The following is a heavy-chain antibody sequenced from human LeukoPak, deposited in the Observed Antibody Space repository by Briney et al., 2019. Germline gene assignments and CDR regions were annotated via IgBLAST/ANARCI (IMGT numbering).Heavy chain of an antibody. D-gene: IGHD2-21*01. J-gene: IGHJ3*02. CDR2: INPNSGGT. Sequence: GASVKVSCKASGYTFTGYYMHWVRQAPGQGLEWMGRINPNSGGTNYAQKFQGRVTMTRDTSISTAYMELSRLRSDDTAVYYCARVSGILWWHDDAFDIWGQGTMVTVSS. CDR3: ARVSGILWWHDDAFDI. CDR1: GYTFTGYY. V-gene: IGHV1-2*06.